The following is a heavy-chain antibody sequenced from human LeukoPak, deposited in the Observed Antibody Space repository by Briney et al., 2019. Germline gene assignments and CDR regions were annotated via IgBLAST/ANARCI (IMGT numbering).Heavy chain of an antibody. Sequence: SETLSLTCTVSGGSISSYYWSWIRQPPGKGLEWIGYIYYSGSTNYNPSLKSRVTISVDTSKNQFSLKLSSVTAADTAVYYCARGYDSSGYLSHVFDYWGQGTLVTVSS. J-gene: IGHJ4*02. CDR1: GGSISSYY. D-gene: IGHD3-22*01. CDR3: ARGYDSSGYLSHVFDY. CDR2: IYYSGST. V-gene: IGHV4-59*01.